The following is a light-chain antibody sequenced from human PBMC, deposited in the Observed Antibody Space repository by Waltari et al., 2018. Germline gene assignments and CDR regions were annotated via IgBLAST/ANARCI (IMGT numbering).Light chain of an antibody. CDR3: YSYAGGRV. V-gene: IGLV2-23*02. CDR2: EVT. Sequence: QSALTQPASVSGSPGQSITISCTGTSSDVGSSNLVSWYLQHPGKAPKLTIYEVTTRPSGVSNRFSGSKSGNTASLTISGLQAEDEADYYCYSYAGGRVFGTGTKVTVL. CDR1: SSDVGSSNL. J-gene: IGLJ1*01.